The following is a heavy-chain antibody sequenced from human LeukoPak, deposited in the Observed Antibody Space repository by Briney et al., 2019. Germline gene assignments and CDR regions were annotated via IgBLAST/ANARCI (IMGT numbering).Heavy chain of an antibody. D-gene: IGHD6-13*01. CDR1: GFTFSSYA. V-gene: IGHV3-23*01. CDR2: ISGSGGST. Sequence: PGGALRLSCAASGFTFSSYAMSWVRQAPGKGLEWVSAISGSGGSTYYADSVKGRFTISRDNSKNTLYLQMNSLRAEDTAVYYCAKKYSSSFGFDYWGQGTLVTVSS. CDR3: AKKYSSSFGFDY. J-gene: IGHJ4*02.